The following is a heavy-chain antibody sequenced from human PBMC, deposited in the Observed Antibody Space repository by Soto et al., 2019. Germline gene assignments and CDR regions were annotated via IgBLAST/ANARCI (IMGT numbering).Heavy chain of an antibody. V-gene: IGHV1-69*01. CDR3: ARGVYYDSRGYYFFF. CDR1: GGTFSRYA. Sequence: VKVSCKASGGTFSRYALSWVRQAPGQGPEWMGGIVPMFGTANYAQKFQGRVTITADESTSTAYMQLSSLRSEDTAVYYCARGVYYDSRGYYFFFWGQGTLVTVSS. CDR2: IVPMFGTA. J-gene: IGHJ4*02. D-gene: IGHD3-22*01.